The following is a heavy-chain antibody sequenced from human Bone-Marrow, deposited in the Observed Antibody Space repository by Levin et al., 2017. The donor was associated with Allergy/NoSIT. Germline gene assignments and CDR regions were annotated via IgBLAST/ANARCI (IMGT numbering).Heavy chain of an antibody. CDR3: AREAQESAYCGGDCWVDY. J-gene: IGHJ4*02. Sequence: SQTLSLTCAISGDSVSSTSAAWNWIRQSPSRGLEWLGRTYYRSKWYNDYAVSVKSRITINPDTSKNQFSLQLNSVTPEDTAVYYCAREAQESAYCGGDCWVDYWGQGTLVTVSS. CDR1: GDSVSSTSAA. D-gene: IGHD2-21*02. CDR2: TYYRSKWYN. V-gene: IGHV6-1*01.